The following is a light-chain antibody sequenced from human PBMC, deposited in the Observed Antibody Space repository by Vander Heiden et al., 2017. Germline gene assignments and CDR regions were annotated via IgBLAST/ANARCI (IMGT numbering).Light chain of an antibody. CDR2: AAS. V-gene: IGKV1-9*01. J-gene: IGKJ2*01. CDR3: QQLNSYPQNT. Sequence: DIQLTQSPSFLSASVGDRVTITCRASQGISSYLAWYQQKPGKAPKLLIYAASTLQRGVTSRFSGSGSGIEFTLTISSRQPEDFATYYCQQLNSYPQNTFGQGTKLEIK. CDR1: QGISSY.